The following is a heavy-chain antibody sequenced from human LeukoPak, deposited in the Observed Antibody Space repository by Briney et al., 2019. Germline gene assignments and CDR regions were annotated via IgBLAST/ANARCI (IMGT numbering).Heavy chain of an antibody. J-gene: IGHJ4*02. CDR1: GYTFTNYG. CDR3: ARDRTIFGVVIADFDY. D-gene: IGHD3-3*01. Sequence: GASVKVSCKASGYTFTNYGVSWVRQAPGQGLEWMGWISAYNGNTNYAQKLQGRVTMTTDTSTSTAYMELRSLRSDDTAVYYCARDRTIFGVVIADFDYWGQGTLVTVSS. V-gene: IGHV1-18*01. CDR2: ISAYNGNT.